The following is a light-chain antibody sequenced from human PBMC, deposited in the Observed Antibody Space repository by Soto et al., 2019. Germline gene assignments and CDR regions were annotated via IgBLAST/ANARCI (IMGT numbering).Light chain of an antibody. V-gene: IGLV2-23*01. J-gene: IGLJ3*02. Sequence: QSALTPPASVSGSPGQSITISCTGTSSDVGSYNLVSWYQQHPGKAPKLIISEGTKRPSGVSDRFSGSKSGNTASLTISGLQAEDEADYYCCSYAFSSTLAFGGGTKVTV. CDR3: CSYAFSSTLA. CDR1: SSDVGSYNL. CDR2: EGT.